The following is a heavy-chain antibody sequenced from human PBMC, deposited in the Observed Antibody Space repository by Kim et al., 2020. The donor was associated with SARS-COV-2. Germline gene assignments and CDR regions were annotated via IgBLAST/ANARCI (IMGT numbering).Heavy chain of an antibody. CDR2: ISSSSSYI. D-gene: IGHD3-22*01. J-gene: IGHJ4*02. Sequence: GGSLRLSCAASGFTFSSYSMNWVRQAPGKGLEWVSSISSSSSYIYYADSVKGRFTISRDNAKNSLYLQMNSLRAEDTAVYYCARDRVEGYYDSQGPFDYWGQGTLVTVSS. CDR3: ARDRVEGYYDSQGPFDY. V-gene: IGHV3-21*01. CDR1: GFTFSSYS.